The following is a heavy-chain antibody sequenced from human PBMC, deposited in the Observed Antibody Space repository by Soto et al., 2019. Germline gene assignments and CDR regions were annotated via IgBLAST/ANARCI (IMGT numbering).Heavy chain of an antibody. D-gene: IGHD3-22*01. V-gene: IGHV3-30*03. CDR1: GFTFSNYA. Sequence: GGSLRLSCVASGFTFSNYAMHWVRQAPGKGLEWVAIVSYDGDNEYYADSVRGRFFISRDNSRNTLYLQTSSLRHEDTAVYYCASRGADYYDANGYLLDYWGQGTLVTVSS. CDR2: VSYDGDNE. J-gene: IGHJ4*02. CDR3: ASRGADYYDANGYLLDY.